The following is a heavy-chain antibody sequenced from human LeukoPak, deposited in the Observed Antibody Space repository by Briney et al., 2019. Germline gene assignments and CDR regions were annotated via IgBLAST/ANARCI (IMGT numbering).Heavy chain of an antibody. D-gene: IGHD6-19*01. J-gene: IGHJ4*02. CDR3: TRQNSVAGTSFDY. V-gene: IGHV4-39*01. CDR2: IYYSGST. Sequence: SETLSLTCTVSGGSVSSSTYYWGWIRQPPGKGLQWIGSIYYSGSTYSIPSLKSRLTISLDTSRNQFSLKLNSVTAADTAVYYCTRQNSVAGTSFDYWGQGTLVTVSS. CDR1: GGSVSSSTYY.